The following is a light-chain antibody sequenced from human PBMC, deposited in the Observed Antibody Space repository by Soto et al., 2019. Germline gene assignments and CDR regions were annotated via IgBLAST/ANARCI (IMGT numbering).Light chain of an antibody. CDR1: QSVSSSY. Sequence: ETPLTQSPRTLSSSSGETATLSSRHSQSVSSSYLGWYQQKPGQAPRLLIYGASSRATGIPYRFSGSGSGTDFTLTISRLEPEDFAVYFCQYYGSSPFTFGPGTKVDIK. CDR3: QYYGSSPFT. V-gene: IGKV3-20*01. CDR2: GAS. J-gene: IGKJ3*01.